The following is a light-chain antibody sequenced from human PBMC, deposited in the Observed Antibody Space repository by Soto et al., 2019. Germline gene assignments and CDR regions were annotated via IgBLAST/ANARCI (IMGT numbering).Light chain of an antibody. V-gene: IGKV1-5*03. CDR1: ATIDRY. Sequence: DIHRAHSPAALSSSVEDRVTITCRASATIDRYLAWYQQKPERAPKLLIFKATTLETGVPSRFSGSGSGTQFTLTISSLQPDDFSTYYCQQYNSFPYSFGQGTKVDIK. CDR2: KAT. J-gene: IGKJ2*01. CDR3: QQYNSFPYS.